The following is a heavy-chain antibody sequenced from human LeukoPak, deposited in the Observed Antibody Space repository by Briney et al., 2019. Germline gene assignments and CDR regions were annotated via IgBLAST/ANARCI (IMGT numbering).Heavy chain of an antibody. CDR1: GFTFSTYG. CDR3: AKGGRYRVGATYG. D-gene: IGHD1-26*01. J-gene: IGHJ4*02. CDR2: IRYDGSDK. V-gene: IGHV3-30*02. Sequence: PGGSLRLSRAASGFTFSTYGIHWVRQAPGKGLEWVAFIRYDGSDKYYADSMKGRFTISRDNSKNTLYLQMNSLRAEDTAVYYCAKGGRYRVGATYGWGQGTLVTVSS.